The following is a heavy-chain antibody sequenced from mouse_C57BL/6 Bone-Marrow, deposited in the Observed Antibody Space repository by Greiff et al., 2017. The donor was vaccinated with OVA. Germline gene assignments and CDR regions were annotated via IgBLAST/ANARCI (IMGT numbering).Heavy chain of an antibody. J-gene: IGHJ3*01. V-gene: IGHV1-26*01. CDR1: GYTFTDYY. CDR2: INPNNGGT. Sequence: VQLQQSGPELVKPGASVKISCKASGYTFTDYYMNWVKQSHGQSLEWIGDINPNNGGTSYNQKFKGKATLTVDKSSSTAYMELSSLTSEDSAVYYCARGLRGGFAYWGQGTLVTVSA. D-gene: IGHD2-4*01. CDR3: ARGLRGGFAY.